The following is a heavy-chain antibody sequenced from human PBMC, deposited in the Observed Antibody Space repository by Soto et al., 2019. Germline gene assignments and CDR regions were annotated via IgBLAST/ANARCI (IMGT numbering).Heavy chain of an antibody. J-gene: IGHJ4*02. CDR1: GFIVSSSY. D-gene: IGHD6-13*01. Sequence: DVQLVETGGGLIQPGESLRLSCAASGFIVSSSYMSWVRQAPGKGLEWVSVIYSDGRTYYADSVKGRFTISRDNSKNTLYLQMNSLSAEDTAVYYCARCSGWYGQCYFDCWGQGTLVTVSS. V-gene: IGHV3-53*02. CDR3: ARCSGWYGQCYFDC. CDR2: IYSDGRT.